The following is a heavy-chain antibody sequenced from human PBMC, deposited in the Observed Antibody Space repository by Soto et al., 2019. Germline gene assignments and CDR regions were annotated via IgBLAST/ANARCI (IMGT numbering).Heavy chain of an antibody. J-gene: IGHJ6*03. V-gene: IGHV1-46*03. CDR2: INPSGGST. Sequence: ASVKVSCKASGYTFTSYYMHWVRQAPGQGLEWMGIINPSGGSTSYAQKFQGRVTMTRDTSTSTVYMELSSLRSEDTAIYYCSRDGKGPGYYYYYMDVWGKGTTVTVSS. D-gene: IGHD1-26*01. CDR3: SRDGKGPGYYYYYMDV. CDR1: GYTFTSYY.